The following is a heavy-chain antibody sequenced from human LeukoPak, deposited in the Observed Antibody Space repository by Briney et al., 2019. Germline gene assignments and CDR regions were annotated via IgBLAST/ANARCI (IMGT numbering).Heavy chain of an antibody. D-gene: IGHD1-26*01. V-gene: IGHV4-59*01. CDR1: GGSISDYY. CDR2: IYKSGST. J-gene: IGHJ4*02. Sequence: PSETLSLTCTVSGGSISDYYWTWIRQPPGKGPEWIGYIYKSGSTNYNPSLKSRFTMSVDTSKNQFSLRLRSVTAADTAVYYCAREGDVAPRYFDYWGQGILVTVSS. CDR3: AREGDVAPRYFDY.